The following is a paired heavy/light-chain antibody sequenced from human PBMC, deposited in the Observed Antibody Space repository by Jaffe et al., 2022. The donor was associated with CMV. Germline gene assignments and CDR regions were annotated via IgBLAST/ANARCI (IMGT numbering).Heavy chain of an antibody. CDR1: GFTFSSYS. CDR3: AREASSYGSGMGDHDFDY. CDR2: ISSSSSTI. Sequence: EVQLVESGGGLVQPGGSLRLSCAASGFTFSSYSMNWVRQAPGKGLEWVSYISSSSSTIYYADSVKGRFTISRDNAKNSLYLQMNSLRDEDTAVYYCAREASSYGSGMGDHDFDYWGQGTLVTVSS. D-gene: IGHD3-10*01. V-gene: IGHV3-48*02. J-gene: IGHJ4*02.
Light chain of an antibody. CDR2: AAS. J-gene: IGKJ1*01. Sequence: DIQMTQSPSSLSASVGDRVTITCRASQSISSYLNWYQQKPGKAPKLLIYAASSLQSGVPSRFSGSGSGTDFTLTISSLQPEDFATYYCQQSYSTPQWTFGQGTKVEIK. CDR3: QQSYSTPQWT. V-gene: IGKV1-39*01. CDR1: QSISSY.